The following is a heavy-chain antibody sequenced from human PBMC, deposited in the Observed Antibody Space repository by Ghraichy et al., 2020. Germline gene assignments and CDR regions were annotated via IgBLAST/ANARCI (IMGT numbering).Heavy chain of an antibody. D-gene: IGHD3-3*01. CDR3: ARGRFLEWLFSPFFDY. CDR2: IHHRGST. Sequence: VSGGSISDDNWWSWVSQSPGRGLEWIGEIHHRGSTNYNPSLQSRVAMSVDESKNQFSLRLSSVTAADTAIYYCARGRFLEWLFSPFFDYWGQGTLVTVSS. J-gene: IGHJ4*02. V-gene: IGHV4-4*02. CDR1: GGSISDDNW.